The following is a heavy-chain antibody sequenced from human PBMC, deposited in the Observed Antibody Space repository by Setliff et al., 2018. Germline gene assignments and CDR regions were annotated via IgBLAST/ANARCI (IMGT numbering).Heavy chain of an antibody. V-gene: IGHV4-34*01. CDR1: GGSFSNYY. CDR2: INQSGST. CDR3: ASSFGYSYGGYYYYGMDV. J-gene: IGHJ6*02. Sequence: PSETLSLTCAVYGGSFSNYYWSWIRQSPGRGLEWIGEINQSGSTNHNPSLKSRVTISVDTSKNQFSLKLSSVTAADTAVYYCASSFGYSYGGYYYYGMDVWGQGTTVTVSS. D-gene: IGHD5-18*01.